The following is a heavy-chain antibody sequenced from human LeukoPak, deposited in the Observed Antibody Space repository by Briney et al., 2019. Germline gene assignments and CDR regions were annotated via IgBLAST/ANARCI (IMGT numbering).Heavy chain of an antibody. J-gene: IGHJ4*02. CDR1: GFTFSSYW. D-gene: IGHD6-13*01. CDR2: INTDGSST. Sequence: GGSLRLSCAASGFTFSSYWMHWVRQAPGKGLVWVSRINTDGSSTSYADSVKGRFTISRDNAKNTLYLQMNSLRAEDTAVYYCRSDPIAAAGNLDYWGQGTLVTVSS. CDR3: RSDPIAAAGNLDY. V-gene: IGHV3-74*01.